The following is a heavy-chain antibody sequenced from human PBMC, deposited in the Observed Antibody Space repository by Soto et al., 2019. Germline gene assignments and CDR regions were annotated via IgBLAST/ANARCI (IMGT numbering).Heavy chain of an antibody. D-gene: IGHD2-2*01. V-gene: IGHV3-21*01. CDR1: GFTFSSYS. J-gene: IGHJ5*02. Sequence: GGSLRLSCAASGFTFSSYSMNWVRQAPGKGLEWVSSISSSSSYIYYADSVKGRFTISRDNAKNSLYLQMNSLRAEDTAVYYCATKLGYCSSTSCYEGDNWFDPWGQGTLVTVSS. CDR3: ATKLGYCSSTSCYEGDNWFDP. CDR2: ISSSSSYI.